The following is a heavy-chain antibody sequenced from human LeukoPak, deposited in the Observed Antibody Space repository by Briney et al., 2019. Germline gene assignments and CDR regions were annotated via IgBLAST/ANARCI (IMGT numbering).Heavy chain of an antibody. D-gene: IGHD4-4*01. CDR1: GGSISSYY. CDR3: ARAARLQGFDY. J-gene: IGHJ4*02. Sequence: SETLSLTCTVSGGSISSYYWSWIRQPPGKGLEWIGYIYYSGSTNYNPSLKSRVTISVDTSKNQFSLKLSSVTAAGTAVYYCARAARLQGFDYWGQGTLVTVSS. CDR2: IYYSGST. V-gene: IGHV4-59*01.